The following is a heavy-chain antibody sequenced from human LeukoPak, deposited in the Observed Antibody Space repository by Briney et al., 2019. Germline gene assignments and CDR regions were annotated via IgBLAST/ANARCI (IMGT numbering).Heavy chain of an antibody. V-gene: IGHV3-30-3*01. CDR2: ISYDGSNK. CDR1: GFTFSSYA. D-gene: IGHD5-18*01. J-gene: IGHJ4*02. CDR3: ARDPGHNVDTAMALVFDY. Sequence: GGSLRLSCAASGFTFSSYAMHWVRQAPGKGLEWVAVISYDGSNKYYADSVKGRFTISRDNSKNTLYLQMNSLRAEDTAVYYCARDPGHNVDTAMALVFDYWGQGTLVTVSS.